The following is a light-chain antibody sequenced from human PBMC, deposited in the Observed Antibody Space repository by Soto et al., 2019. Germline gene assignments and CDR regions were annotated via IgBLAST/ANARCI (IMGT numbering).Light chain of an antibody. CDR3: QQYNNWTIT. V-gene: IGKV3-15*01. CDR1: QTVISN. Sequence: EIVMTQSRATPSVSPGQRPTPSCKASQTVISNLAWYQQKPGQAPRLIIYGASIRATGIPARFSGSGSGTEFTLTISSLQYEDFEVYYCQQYNNWTITFGQGTRLEIK. J-gene: IGKJ5*01. CDR2: GAS.